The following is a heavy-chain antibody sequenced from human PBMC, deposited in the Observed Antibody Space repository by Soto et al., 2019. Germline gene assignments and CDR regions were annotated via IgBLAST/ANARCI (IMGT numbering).Heavy chain of an antibody. CDR2: IRSKAYGGTT. CDR1: GFTFGDYA. Sequence: GGSLRLSCTASGFTFGDYAMSWFRQAPGKGLEWVGFIRSKAYGGTTEYAASVKGRFTISRDDSKSIAYLQMNSLKTEDTAVYYCTRGRDTAMVTRPIDYWGQGTLVTVSS. J-gene: IGHJ4*02. CDR3: TRGRDTAMVTRPIDY. V-gene: IGHV3-49*03. D-gene: IGHD5-18*01.